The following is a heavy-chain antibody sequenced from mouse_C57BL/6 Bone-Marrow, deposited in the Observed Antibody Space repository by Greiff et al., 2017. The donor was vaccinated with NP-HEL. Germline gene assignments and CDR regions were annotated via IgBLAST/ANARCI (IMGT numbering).Heavy chain of an antibody. CDR2: INYDGSST. Sequence: EVQGVESAGGLVQPGSSMKLSCTASGFTFSDYYMAWVRQVPEKGLEWVANINYDGSSTYYLDSLKSRFIISRDNAKNILYLQMSSLKSEDTATYYCARDPYGSRYWYFDVWGTGTTVTVSS. D-gene: IGHD1-1*01. CDR1: GFTFSDYY. V-gene: IGHV5-16*01. J-gene: IGHJ1*03. CDR3: ARDPYGSRYWYFDV.